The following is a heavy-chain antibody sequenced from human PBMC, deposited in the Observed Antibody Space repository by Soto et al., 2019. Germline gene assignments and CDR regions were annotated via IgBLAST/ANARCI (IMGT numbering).Heavy chain of an antibody. D-gene: IGHD2-8*01. J-gene: IGHJ4*02. V-gene: IGHV3-30-3*01. Sequence: QVQLLESGGGVVQPGRSLRLSCAASGFTFSSYAMHWVRQPPGKGLEWVAVVSNDGRNKFYADSVRGRFTISRDNSKNTLYLKMVSLRVADAAVFYCARGRHGLGHWGQGSLV. CDR3: ARGRHGLGH. CDR2: VSNDGRNK. CDR1: GFTFSSYA.